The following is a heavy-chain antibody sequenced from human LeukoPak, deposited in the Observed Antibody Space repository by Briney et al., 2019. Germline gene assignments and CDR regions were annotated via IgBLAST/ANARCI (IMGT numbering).Heavy chain of an antibody. CDR1: GGSISRGDYY. CDR2: IYNSGST. Sequence: PSQTLSLTCTVSGGSISRGDYYWSWIRQPPGKGLEWIGYIYNSGSTYYNPSLKSRVILSVDSSKNQFSLTLSSVTAADTAVYYCARTEDHYGSFDPLGYWGQGTLVTVSS. D-gene: IGHD3-10*01. J-gene: IGHJ4*02. V-gene: IGHV4-30-4*01. CDR3: ARTEDHYGSFDPLGY.